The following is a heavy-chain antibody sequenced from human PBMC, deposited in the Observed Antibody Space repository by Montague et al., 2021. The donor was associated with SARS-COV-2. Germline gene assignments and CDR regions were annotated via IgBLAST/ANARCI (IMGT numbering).Heavy chain of an antibody. D-gene: IGHD3-16*01. J-gene: IGHJ2*01. CDR1: GGSISGHY. CDR2: FDHSGDT. CDR3: AREFRIELWQTNWYFGL. V-gene: IGHV4-59*11. Sequence: SETLSLTCSVSGGSISGHYWRWIRQPPGKGLEWIGNFDHSGDTKYNPSLKSRATISVDTSKNQFALRLHSVTAADTAVYYCAREFRIELWQTNWYFGLWGRGTLVTVSS.